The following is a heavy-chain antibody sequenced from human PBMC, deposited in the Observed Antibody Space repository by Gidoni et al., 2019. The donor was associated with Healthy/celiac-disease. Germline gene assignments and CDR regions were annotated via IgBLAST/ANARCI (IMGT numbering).Heavy chain of an antibody. D-gene: IGHD2-21*01. CDR3: ALYCGGDCYHPY. Sequence: GGGTNYAQKFQGRVTMTRDTSISTAYMELSRLRSDDTAVYYCALYCGGDCYHPYWGQGTLVTVSS. V-gene: IGHV1-2*02. J-gene: IGHJ4*02. CDR2: GGGT.